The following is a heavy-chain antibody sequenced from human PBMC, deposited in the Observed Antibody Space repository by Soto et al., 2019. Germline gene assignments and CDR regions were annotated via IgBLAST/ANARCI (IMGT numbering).Heavy chain of an antibody. D-gene: IGHD4-4*01. J-gene: IGHJ5*02. CDR1: GFTFSSAA. Sequence: QILESGGSLVQPGGSLRLSCVAAGFTFSSAAMNWVRQAPGKGLEWVSIISDTGTRTHYADSVKGRFTISRDNSKXXXXXXXXXXRAEDTAVYYCAKSLDIHYKNWFDPWGQGTLVTVSS. CDR2: ISDTGTRT. V-gene: IGHV3-23*01. CDR3: AKSLDIHYKNWFDP.